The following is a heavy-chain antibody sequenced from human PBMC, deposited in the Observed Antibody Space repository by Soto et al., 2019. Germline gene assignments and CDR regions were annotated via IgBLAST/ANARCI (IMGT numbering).Heavy chain of an antibody. CDR1: GASITTYY. V-gene: IGHV4-59*01. CDR2: VYHTGTT. J-gene: IGHJ4*02. Sequence: SETLSLTCDVSGASITTYYWSWIRQAPGKGLEWIGNVYHTGTTDYNSSLKSRVTISVDTSKNQFSLNMNSVTAADTAVYYCARRLFGSGWTLDSWGQGALVTVS. D-gene: IGHD6-19*01. CDR3: ARRLFGSGWTLDS.